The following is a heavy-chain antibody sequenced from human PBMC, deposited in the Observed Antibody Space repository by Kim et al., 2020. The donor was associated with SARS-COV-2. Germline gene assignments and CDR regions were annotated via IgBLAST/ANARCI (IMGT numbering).Heavy chain of an antibody. V-gene: IGHV4-4*07. CDR1: GGSISSYY. CDR3: ARDPKGALDY. J-gene: IGHJ4*02. CDR2: IYASGST. Sequence: SQTLSLTCTVSGGSISSYYWNWIRQPAGKGLEWIGRIYASGSTNYNPSLKSRVTMSVDTSKNQFSLKLSSVTAADTAVYFCARDPKGALDYWGQGTLVTVSS.